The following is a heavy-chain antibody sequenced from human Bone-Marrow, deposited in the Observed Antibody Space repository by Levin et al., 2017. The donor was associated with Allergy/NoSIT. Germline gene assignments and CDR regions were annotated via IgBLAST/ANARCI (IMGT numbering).Heavy chain of an antibody. CDR3: ARGTNYNALTGYDSFYHMDV. D-gene: IGHD3-9*01. CDR2: IYKNGNP. Sequence: SETLSLTCTVSGGSMNSYYWSWIRQPPGKGLEWIGYIYKNGNPYYNPSLNSRVSISLDTSKNQFSLTVCSVTAADTAVYYCARGTNYNALTGYDSFYHMDVWGTGTTVVVSS. CDR1: GGSMNSYY. V-gene: IGHV4-59*01. J-gene: IGHJ6*03.